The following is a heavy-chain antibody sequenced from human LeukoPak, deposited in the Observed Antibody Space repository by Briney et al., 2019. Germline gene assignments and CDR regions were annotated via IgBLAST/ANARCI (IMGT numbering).Heavy chain of an antibody. CDR2: ISSDESRK. Sequence: GGSLRLSCAASGFTFNTYGLHWVRQAPGKGLEWVAAISSDESRKSYADSVKGRFTVSRDNSRNTLYLQMNSLRPEDTAVYFCARRAAGTWGFDYWGQGSLVTVSS. CDR1: GFTFNTYG. CDR3: ARRAAGTWGFDY. D-gene: IGHD6-13*01. J-gene: IGHJ4*02. V-gene: IGHV3-30*03.